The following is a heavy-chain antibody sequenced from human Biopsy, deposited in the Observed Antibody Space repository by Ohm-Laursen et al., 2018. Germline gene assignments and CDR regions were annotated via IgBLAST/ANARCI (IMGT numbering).Heavy chain of an antibody. CDR2: IYSSGST. Sequence: SDTLSLTCTVSGGSLSSYYWSWIRQPAGKGLEWIGRIYSSGSTNYNPSLKSRVTLSMDTSKRQFFLKLSSVTAEDTAVYYCARDDAVTVIRGLYYWGQGALVTVSS. CDR3: ARDDAVTVIRGLYY. J-gene: IGHJ4*02. CDR1: GGSLSSYY. D-gene: IGHD2-21*02. V-gene: IGHV4-4*07.